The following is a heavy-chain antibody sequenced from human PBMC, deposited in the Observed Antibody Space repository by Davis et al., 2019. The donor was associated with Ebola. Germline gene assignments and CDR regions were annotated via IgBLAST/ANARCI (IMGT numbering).Heavy chain of an antibody. CDR2: ISYDGSKK. Sequence: GESLKISCAASGFTFSNYAMHWVRQAPGKGLEWVAVISYDGSKKYYADSVRGRFTISRDNSKNALFLQMNSLRAEDTALYYCARDRTSGSNHKDYFDYWGQGTLVTVSS. CDR1: GFTFSNYA. V-gene: IGHV3-30-3*01. J-gene: IGHJ4*02. CDR3: ARDRTSGSNHKDYFDY. D-gene: IGHD3-10*01.